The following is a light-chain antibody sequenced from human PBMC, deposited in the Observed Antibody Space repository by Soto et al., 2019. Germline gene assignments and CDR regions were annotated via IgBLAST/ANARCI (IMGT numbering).Light chain of an antibody. CDR3: QQYGSSTWT. J-gene: IGKJ1*01. CDR2: GAS. Sequence: IVLTQSPGTLSLSPGEIATLSFRASQSVSSSYLAWYQQKPGQAPRLLIYGASSRATGIPDRFSGSGSGTDFTLTISRLEPEDFAVYYCQQYGSSTWTFGQGTKVDIK. V-gene: IGKV3-20*01. CDR1: QSVSSSY.